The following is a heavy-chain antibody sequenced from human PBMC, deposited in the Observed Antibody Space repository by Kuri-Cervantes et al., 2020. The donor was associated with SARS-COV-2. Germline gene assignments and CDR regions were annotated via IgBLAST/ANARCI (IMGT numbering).Heavy chain of an antibody. CDR2: IYYSGST. V-gene: IGHV4-59*01. J-gene: IGHJ5*02. CDR3: ARGPVVVVAATNWFDP. CDR1: GDSISSYY. Sequence: SETLSLTCTVSGDSISSYYWSWIRQTPGKGLEWIGYIYYSGSTNYNRSLKSRVTISVDTSKNQFSLKLSSVTAADTAVYYCARGPVVVVAATNWFDPWGQGTLVTVSS. D-gene: IGHD2-15*01.